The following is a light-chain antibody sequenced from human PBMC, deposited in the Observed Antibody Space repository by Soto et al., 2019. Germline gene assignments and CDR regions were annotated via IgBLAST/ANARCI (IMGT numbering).Light chain of an antibody. Sequence: DIQMTQYPSSLSASVGDRVTITCRASQGISNYLAWYQQKPGKVPQRLIYAASTLQSEVPSRFSGSGSGTDFTLNISSLQPEDVATYYCQKYNSSPLFGGVTKVEIK. V-gene: IGKV1-27*01. CDR1: QGISNY. J-gene: IGKJ4*01. CDR3: QKYNSSPL. CDR2: AAS.